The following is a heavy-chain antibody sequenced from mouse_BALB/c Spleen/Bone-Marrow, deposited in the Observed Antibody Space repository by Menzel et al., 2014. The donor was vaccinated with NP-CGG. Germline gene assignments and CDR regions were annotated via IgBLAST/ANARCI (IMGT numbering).Heavy chain of an antibody. CDR2: IRNKASGYTT. V-gene: IGHV7-3*02. J-gene: IGHJ1*01. D-gene: IGHD2-3*01. CDR1: GFTFTDYY. CDR3: ARDMCDGLRWYFVV. Sequence: EVKVVESGGGLVQPGGSLRLSCATSGFTFTDYYMSWVRQPPGKALEWLGFIRNKASGYTTDYSASVKGRFTISRDNSQSILYLQMNTLRAEDSATYYCARDMCDGLRWYFVVWGAGTTVTVSS.